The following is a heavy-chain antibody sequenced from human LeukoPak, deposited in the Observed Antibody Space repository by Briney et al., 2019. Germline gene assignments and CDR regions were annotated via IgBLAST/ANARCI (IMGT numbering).Heavy chain of an antibody. CDR3: ARDLKRGDGYAPATFDY. Sequence: ASVKVSCKASGGTFSSYASSWVRQAPGQGLEWMGGIIPIFGTANYAQKFQGRVTITADESTSTAYMEPSSLRSEDTAVYYCARDLKRGDGYAPATFDYWGQGTLVTVSS. D-gene: IGHD5-24*01. CDR2: IIPIFGTA. J-gene: IGHJ4*02. CDR1: GGTFSSYA. V-gene: IGHV1-69*13.